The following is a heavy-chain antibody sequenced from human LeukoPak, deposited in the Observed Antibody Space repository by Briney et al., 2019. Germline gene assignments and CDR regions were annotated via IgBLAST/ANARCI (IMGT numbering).Heavy chain of an antibody. D-gene: IGHD2-2*01. CDR2: IYYSGST. J-gene: IGHJ6*03. CDR1: GGSISSSSYY. V-gene: IGHV4-39*01. Sequence: PETLSLTCTVSGGSISSSSYYWGWIRQPPGRGLEWIGSIYYSGSTYYNPSLKSRVTISVDASKNQFSLKLSSVTAADTAVYYCARQMPDIVVVPAASRGYMDVWGKGTTVTISS. CDR3: ARQMPDIVVVPAASRGYMDV.